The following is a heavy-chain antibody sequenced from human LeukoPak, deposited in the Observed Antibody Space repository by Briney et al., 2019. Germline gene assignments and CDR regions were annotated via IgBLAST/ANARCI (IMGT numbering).Heavy chain of an antibody. Sequence: ASVKVSCKVSGYTLTELSMHWVRQAPGKGLEWMGGFDPEDGETIYAQKFQGRVTMTEDTSTDTAYMELSSLRSEDTAVYYCATWSLSNKNMRENYWGQGTLVTVSS. V-gene: IGHV1-24*01. CDR3: ATWSLSNKNMRENY. CDR1: GYTLTELS. CDR2: FDPEDGET. J-gene: IGHJ4*02. D-gene: IGHD2/OR15-2a*01.